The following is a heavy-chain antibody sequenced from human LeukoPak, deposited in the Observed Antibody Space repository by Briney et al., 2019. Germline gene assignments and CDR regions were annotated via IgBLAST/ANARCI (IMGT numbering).Heavy chain of an antibody. J-gene: IGHJ4*02. D-gene: IGHD6-19*01. Sequence: SGGSLRLSCAASGFTFSSYAMSWVRQAPGKGLEWVSGISGSGSGTYYADSVKGRFTISRDNSKNTLYLQMNILRAEDTAVYYCAKKLSGNGWIFDYWGQGTLVTVSP. CDR3: AKKLSGNGWIFDY. CDR2: ISGSGSGT. V-gene: IGHV3-23*01. CDR1: GFTFSSYA.